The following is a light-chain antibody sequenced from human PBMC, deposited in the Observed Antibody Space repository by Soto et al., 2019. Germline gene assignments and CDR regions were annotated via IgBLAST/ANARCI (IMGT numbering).Light chain of an antibody. Sequence: EIVMTQSPATLSVSPGARATLSCRASQSVSSNLAWYQQKPGQAPRFLVYGASTRATGIPARFSGSGAGTDLTITITSLQSEDFGVYFCQQYKDWPTTFGQGTKVDIK. CDR1: QSVSSN. CDR2: GAS. J-gene: IGKJ1*01. V-gene: IGKV3-15*01. CDR3: QQYKDWPTT.